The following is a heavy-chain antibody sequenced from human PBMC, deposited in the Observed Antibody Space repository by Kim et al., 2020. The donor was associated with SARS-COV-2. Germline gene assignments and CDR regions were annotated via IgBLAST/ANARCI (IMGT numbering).Heavy chain of an antibody. CDR2: MNPNSGNT. J-gene: IGHJ6*03. Sequence: ASVKVSCKASGYTFTSYDINWVRQATGQGLEWMGWMNPNSGNTDYAQKIQGRVTMTRKSSTSTAYTELSSLRSEDTAVYYCARRNRAARLSYQYNMDGWGKRTSVTVSS. V-gene: IGHV1-8*01. CDR3: ARRNRAARLSYQYNMDG. D-gene: IGHD6-6*01. CDR1: GYTFTSYD.